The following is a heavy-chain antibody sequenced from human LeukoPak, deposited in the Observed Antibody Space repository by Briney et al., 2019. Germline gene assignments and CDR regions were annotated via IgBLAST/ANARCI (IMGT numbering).Heavy chain of an antibody. CDR1: GGSISSSSYY. CDR2: IYYSGST. D-gene: IGHD6-13*01. V-gene: IGHV4-39*01. J-gene: IGHJ4*02. Sequence: SETLSLTCTVSGGSISSSSYYWGWIRQPPGKGLEWIGSIYYSGSTYYNPSLKSRVTISVDTSKNQFSLKLSSVTAADTAVYYCARVNSFRGIAAAGHDYWGQGTLVTVSS. CDR3: ARVNSFRGIAAAGHDY.